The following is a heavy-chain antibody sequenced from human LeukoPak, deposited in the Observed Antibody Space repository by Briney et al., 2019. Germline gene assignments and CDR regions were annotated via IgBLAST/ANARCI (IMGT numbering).Heavy chain of an antibody. D-gene: IGHD5-18*01. CDR3: VNSGSNYEAVS. V-gene: IGHV4-38-2*02. J-gene: IGHJ5*02. CDR1: GYSISSGYY. Sequence: SETLSLTCTVSGYSISSGYYWGWIRQPPGKGLEWIGSIYHSGSTYYNPSLKSRVTISVDTSKNQFSLKMSSVTAADTAFYFCVNSGSNYEAVSWGQGTLVTVSS. CDR2: IYHSGST.